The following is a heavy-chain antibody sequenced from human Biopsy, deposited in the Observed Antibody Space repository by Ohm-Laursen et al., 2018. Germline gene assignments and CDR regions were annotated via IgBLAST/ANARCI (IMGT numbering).Heavy chain of an antibody. V-gene: IGHV3-9*01. J-gene: IGHJ6*02. Sequence: SLRLSCAALGFTFDDYAMHWVRQAPAKGLEWVSGISWNSDTIGYADSVKGRFTISRDNAKNSLYLQMNSLGAEDTALYYCVKDNGHGQLPQNYYYGMDVWGQGTTVTVSS. CDR3: VKDNGHGQLPQNYYYGMDV. CDR2: ISWNSDTI. CDR1: GFTFDDYA. D-gene: IGHD1-1*01.